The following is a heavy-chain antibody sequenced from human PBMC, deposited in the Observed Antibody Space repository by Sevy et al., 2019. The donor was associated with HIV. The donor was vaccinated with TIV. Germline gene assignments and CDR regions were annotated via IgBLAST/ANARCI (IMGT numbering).Heavy chain of an antibody. CDR3: FMRAHTGSSGDYYRYVMDV. V-gene: IGHV5-51*01. D-gene: IGHD3-10*01. CDR1: GFSFSSYW. CDR2: IHPGNSET. Sequence: GESLKISCEGSGFSFSSYWIHWVRQMPGKGLEWMATIHPGNSETRYRSSFQGQVTISAVKSINTAYLQWSRLSASDTAIYYCFMRAHTGSSGDYYRYVMDVWGQGTTVTVSS. J-gene: IGHJ6*02.